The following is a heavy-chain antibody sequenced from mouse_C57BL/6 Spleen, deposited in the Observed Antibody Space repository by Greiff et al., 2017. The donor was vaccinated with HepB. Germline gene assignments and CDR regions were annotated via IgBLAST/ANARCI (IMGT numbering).Heavy chain of an antibody. Sequence: VQLQQSGAELARPGASVKMSCKASGYTFTSYTMHWVKQRPGQGLEWIGYINPSSGDTKYNQKFKDKATLTADTSSSTAYMQLSSLTSEDSAVEYCATLYYGNGDAMDYWGQGTSVTVSS. CDR2: INPSSGDT. CDR1: GYTFTSYT. V-gene: IGHV1-4*01. D-gene: IGHD2-1*01. J-gene: IGHJ4*01. CDR3: ATLYYGNGDAMDY.